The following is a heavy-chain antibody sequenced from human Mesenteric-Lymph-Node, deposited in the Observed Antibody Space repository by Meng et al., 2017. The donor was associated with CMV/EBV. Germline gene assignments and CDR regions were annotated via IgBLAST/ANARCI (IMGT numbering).Heavy chain of an antibody. CDR3: VHRNDWANNLFDY. J-gene: IGHJ4*02. Sequence: TFYGFALNAGGVGVGWLRQPPGKALEWLAVIYRADDKRYRPSLRSRVTIAKDTSKNQVVLTMTNMDPVDTATYFCVHRNDWANNLFDYWGQGILVTVSS. V-gene: IGHV2-5*02. D-gene: IGHD3-9*01. CDR2: IYRADDK. CDR1: GFALNAGGVG.